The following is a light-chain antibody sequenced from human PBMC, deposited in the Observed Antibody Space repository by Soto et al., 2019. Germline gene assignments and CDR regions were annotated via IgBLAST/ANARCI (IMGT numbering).Light chain of an antibody. CDR1: QSVSSY. CDR2: DAS. CDR3: QQYSQWPSYT. Sequence: EIVLTQSPATLSLSPGERATLSCRASQSVSSYLAWYQQKPGQAPRLLVYDASTRATAIPARFSGSGSETEFTLTINTLQPEDLAVYYCQQYSQWPSYTFGQGTKVDI. V-gene: IGKV3-11*01. J-gene: IGKJ2*01.